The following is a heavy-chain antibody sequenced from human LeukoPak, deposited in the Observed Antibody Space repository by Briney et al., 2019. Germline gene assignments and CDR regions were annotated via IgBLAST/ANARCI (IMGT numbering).Heavy chain of an antibody. Sequence: PSETLSLTCTVSGGSISSYYWSWIRQPAGKGLEWIGRIYTSGSTNYNPSLKSRVTMSVDTSKNQFSLKLSSVTAADTAVYYCARENYPSYSSSSSVQDYWGQGTLVTVSS. CDR3: ARENYPSYSSSSSVQDY. CDR1: GGSISSYY. CDR2: IYTSGST. J-gene: IGHJ4*02. V-gene: IGHV4-4*07. D-gene: IGHD6-6*01.